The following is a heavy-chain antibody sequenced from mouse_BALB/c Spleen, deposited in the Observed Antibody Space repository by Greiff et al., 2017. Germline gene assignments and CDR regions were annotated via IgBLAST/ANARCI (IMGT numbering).Heavy chain of an antibody. CDR1: GFTFSSFG. D-gene: IGHD2-3*01. V-gene: IGHV5-17*02. CDR3: ARSWDGSFAY. Sequence: EVQLVESGGGLVQPGGSRKLSCAASGFTFSSFGMHWVRQAPEKGLEWVAYISSGSSTIYYADTVKGRFTISRDNPKNTLFLQMTSLRSEDTAMYYCARSWDGSFAYWGQGTLVTVSA. J-gene: IGHJ3*01. CDR2: ISSGSSTI.